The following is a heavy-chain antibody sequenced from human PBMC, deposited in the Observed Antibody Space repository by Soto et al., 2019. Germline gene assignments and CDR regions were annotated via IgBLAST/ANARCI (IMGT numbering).Heavy chain of an antibody. J-gene: IGHJ4*02. CDR1: GESISSGGYY. CDR3: XRASSSSSAADY. D-gene: IGHD6-6*01. V-gene: IGHV4-31*03. CDR2: IYDSESA. Sequence: QVQLQESGPGLVKPSQTLSLTCSVSGESISSGGYYWSWIRHNPGKGLEWIGYIYDSESAYYNPSLKSRXTIXXDTSKNHXAMXLSSVTAADTAVYYCXRASSSSSAADYWGQGILVTVSA.